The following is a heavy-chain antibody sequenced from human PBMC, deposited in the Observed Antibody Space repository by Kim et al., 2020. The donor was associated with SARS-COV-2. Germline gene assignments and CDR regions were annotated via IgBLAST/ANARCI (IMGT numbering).Heavy chain of an antibody. J-gene: IGHJ4*02. V-gene: IGHV2-5*02. CDR2: IYWDDDK. CDR1: GFSLSTSGVG. Sequence: SGPTLVNPTQTLTLTCTFSGFSLSTSGVGVGWIRQPPGKALEWLALIYWDDDKRYSPSLKSRLTITKDTSKNQVVLTMTNMDPVDTATYYCAQILCYDSSGHAEYWGQGTLVTVSS. D-gene: IGHD3-22*01. CDR3: AQILCYDSSGHAEY.